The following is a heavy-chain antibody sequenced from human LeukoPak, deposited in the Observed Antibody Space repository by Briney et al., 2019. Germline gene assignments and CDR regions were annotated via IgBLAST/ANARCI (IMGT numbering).Heavy chain of an antibody. D-gene: IGHD6-13*01. CDR3: ARSGAAAETPYYFDY. V-gene: IGHV1-2*02. CDR2: INPNSGGT. J-gene: IGHJ4*02. Sequence: ASVKVSCKASGYTFTSYYMHWVRQAPAQGLEWMGWINPNSGGTNYAQKFQGRVTMTRDTSISTAYMELSRLRSDDTAVYYCARSGAAAETPYYFDYWGQGTLVTVSS. CDR1: GYTFTSYY.